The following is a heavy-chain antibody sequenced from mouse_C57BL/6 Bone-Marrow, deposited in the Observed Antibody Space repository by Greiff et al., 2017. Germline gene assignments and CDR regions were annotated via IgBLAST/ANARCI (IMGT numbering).Heavy chain of an antibody. Sequence: EVKLVESGGDLVKPGGSLKLSCAASGFTFSSYGMPWVRQTPDKRLEWVATISSGGSYTYYPDSVKGRFTISRDNAKNTLYLQMSSLKSEDTAMYYCARQDYYGAYWGQGTLVTVSA. CDR3: ARQDYYGAY. CDR2: ISSGGSYT. CDR1: GFTFSSYG. V-gene: IGHV5-6*01. J-gene: IGHJ3*01. D-gene: IGHD1-1*01.